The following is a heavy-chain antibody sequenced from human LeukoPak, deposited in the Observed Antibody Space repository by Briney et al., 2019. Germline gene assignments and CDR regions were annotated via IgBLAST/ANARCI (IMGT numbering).Heavy chain of an antibody. CDR2: INSDGSST. D-gene: IGHD1-26*01. Sequence: GGSLRLSCAASGFTFSSYWMHWVRQAPGKGLVWVSRINSDGSSTSYADSVKGRFTISRDNAKNTLYLQMNSLRAEDAAVYYCARAPIVGANYYYGMDVWGQGTTVTVSS. CDR3: ARAPIVGANYYYGMDV. CDR1: GFTFSSYW. V-gene: IGHV3-74*01. J-gene: IGHJ6*02.